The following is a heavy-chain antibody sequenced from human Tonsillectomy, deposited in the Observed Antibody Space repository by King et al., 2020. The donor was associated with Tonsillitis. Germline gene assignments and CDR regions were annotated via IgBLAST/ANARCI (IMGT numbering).Heavy chain of an antibody. Sequence: VQLVESGGGVVQPGRSLRLSCAASGFTFSSYALHWVRQAPGKGLEWVADISFDGSNKYYADSVKGRFTISRDNSKNTLYLQMNSLRTEDTAVYFCARRDGAFDFYYYALDVWGQGTTVTVSS. V-gene: IGHV3-30-3*01. CDR2: ISFDGSNK. D-gene: IGHD4-17*01. CDR1: GFTFSSYA. CDR3: ARRDGAFDFYYYALDV. J-gene: IGHJ6*02.